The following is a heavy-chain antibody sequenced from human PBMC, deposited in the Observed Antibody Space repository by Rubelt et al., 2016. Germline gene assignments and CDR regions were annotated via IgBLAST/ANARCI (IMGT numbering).Heavy chain of an antibody. CDR1: VSSNSAT. D-gene: IGHD2-15*01. J-gene: IGHJ3*02. Sequence: VSSNSATRIWIRQSPSRGLEWLGRTYYKSKWYNDYAVSVKSRISINPDTSKNQFSLQLNSVTPEDTAVYYCARTPGLYDAFDIWGQGTMVTVSS. CDR3: ARTPGLYDAFDI. V-gene: IGHV6-1*01. CDR2: TYYKSKWYN.